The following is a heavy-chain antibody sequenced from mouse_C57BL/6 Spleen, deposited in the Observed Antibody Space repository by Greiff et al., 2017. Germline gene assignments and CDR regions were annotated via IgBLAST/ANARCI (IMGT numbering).Heavy chain of an antibody. J-gene: IGHJ2*01. Sequence: EVQGVESGGGLVQPGESLKLSCESNEYEFPSHDMSWVRKTPEKRLELVAAINSDGGSSTYPDTIERRFIISRDNTKKPLYLQMSSLRSEDTDLYYCARLAYYFEDWGQGTTLTVSS. CDR1: EYEFPSHD. V-gene: IGHV5-2*01. CDR3: ARLAYYFED. CDR2: INSDGGSS.